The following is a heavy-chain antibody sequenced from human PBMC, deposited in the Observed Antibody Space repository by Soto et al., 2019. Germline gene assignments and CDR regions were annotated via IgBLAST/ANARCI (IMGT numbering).Heavy chain of an antibody. Sequence: SVKVSCKTSGGTFNTYAINWVRQAPGQGIEWMGGIVPIFRRANYAQKFQGRVTITADESANTVYMEVSSLTSDDTAVYYCARAMRPHSVVVVSAYYFGMDVWGQGSACPVSS. CDR1: GGTFNTYA. D-gene: IGHD2-15*01. CDR3: ARAMRPHSVVVVSAYYFGMDV. CDR2: IVPIFRRA. J-gene: IGHJ6*01. V-gene: IGHV1-69*13.